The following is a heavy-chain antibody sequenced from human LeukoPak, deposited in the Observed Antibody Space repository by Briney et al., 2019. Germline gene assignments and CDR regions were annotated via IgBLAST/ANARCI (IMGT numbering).Heavy chain of an antibody. CDR1: GFTFSNYG. J-gene: IGHJ4*02. D-gene: IGHD4-17*01. Sequence: GGSLRLSCAASGFTFSNYGMHWVRRAPGKGLEGVAVIWYDGSNKYYADSVKGRFTISRDNSKNTLYLQMNSLRAEDTAVYYCARDRGAYGDYLPVDYWGQGTLVTVSS. CDR2: IWYDGSNK. V-gene: IGHV3-33*08. CDR3: ARDRGAYGDYLPVDY.